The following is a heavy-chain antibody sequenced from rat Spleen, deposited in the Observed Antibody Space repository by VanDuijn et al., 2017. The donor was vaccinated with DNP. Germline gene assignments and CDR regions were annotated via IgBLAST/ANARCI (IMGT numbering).Heavy chain of an antibody. Sequence: QVQLKESGPVLVQASETLSLTCTVSGFSLTNYGVIWVRQSPGKGLEWMGIIWSNGGTDYNSAIKSRLSISRDTSKSQVFLKMNSLQTEDTAMYFCARIGNYDVMDAWGQGASVTVSS. CDR2: IWSNGGT. D-gene: IGHD1-5*01. CDR1: GFSLTNYG. J-gene: IGHJ4*01. V-gene: IGHV2S75*01. CDR3: ARIGNYDVMDA.